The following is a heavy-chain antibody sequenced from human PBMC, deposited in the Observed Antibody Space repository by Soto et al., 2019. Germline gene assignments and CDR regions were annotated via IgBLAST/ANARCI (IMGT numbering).Heavy chain of an antibody. J-gene: IGHJ5*02. V-gene: IGHV4-30-2*01. Sequence: QLQLPESGSRLVKSSETLFLTCAVSGDTITTDGYSWPWIRQPQGKPLEWIGHTYHSGNPYHNPALKCRVIRSVDRSKNQFSLTLSSVPAADPAVYYCASRTYVDYVGYFDPMDQGTPVTVSS. D-gene: IGHD4-17*01. CDR3: ASRTYVDYVGYFDP. CDR2: TYHSGNP. CDR1: GDTITTDGYS.